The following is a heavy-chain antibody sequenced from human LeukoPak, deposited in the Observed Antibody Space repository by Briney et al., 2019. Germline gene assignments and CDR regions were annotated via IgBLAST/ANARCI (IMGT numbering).Heavy chain of an antibody. CDR1: GYSFTGHH. D-gene: IGHD4-11*01. J-gene: IGHJ4*02. Sequence: ASVKVSCKASGYSFTGHHVHWVRQAPGQGLEWMGWISAYNGNTNYAQKLQGRVTMTTDTSTSTAYMELRSLRSDDTAVYYCARESYSNYGNYWGQGTLVTVSS. CDR3: ARESYSNYGNY. CDR2: ISAYNGNT. V-gene: IGHV1-18*04.